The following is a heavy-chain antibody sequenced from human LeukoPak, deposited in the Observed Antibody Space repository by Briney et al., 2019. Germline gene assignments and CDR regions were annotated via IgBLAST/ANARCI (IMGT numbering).Heavy chain of an antibody. CDR1: GGSISSSSYY. Sequence: SETLSLTCTVSGGSISSSSYYWGWIRQPPGKGLGWIGSIYYSGSTYYNPSLKSRVTISVDTSKNQFSLKLSSVTAADTAVYYCARDRIYGGNSWGQGTLVTVSS. D-gene: IGHD4-23*01. CDR3: ARDRIYGGNS. J-gene: IGHJ4*02. V-gene: IGHV4-39*07. CDR2: IYYSGST.